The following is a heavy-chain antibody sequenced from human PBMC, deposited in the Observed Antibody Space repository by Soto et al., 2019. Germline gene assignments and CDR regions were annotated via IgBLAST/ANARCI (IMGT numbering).Heavy chain of an antibody. CDR2: IYFDGTS. V-gene: IGHV4-59*01. D-gene: IGHD1-20*01. CDR1: GGSISTYY. J-gene: IGHJ4*01. CDR3: ARVKRSGIRGRKYYFDY. Sequence: SETLSLTCTVSGGSISTYYWSWIRQPPGKGLEWIGLIYFDGTSNYNPSLKSRLTMSVDTPKNQFSLRLSSVTPADTAIYYCARVKRSGIRGRKYYFDYWGHGTRVTVAS.